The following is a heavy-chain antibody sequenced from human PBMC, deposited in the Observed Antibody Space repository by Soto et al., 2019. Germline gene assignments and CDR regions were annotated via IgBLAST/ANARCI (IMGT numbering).Heavy chain of an antibody. D-gene: IGHD2-2*01. J-gene: IGHJ6*03. CDR1: GYTFTSYG. CDR3: ARDCSSTSCYEGYYYYMDV. CDR2: ISAYNGNT. Sequence: ASVKVSCKASGYTFTSYGISWVLQAPGQGLEWMGWISAYNGNTNYAQKLQGRVTMTTDTSTSTAYMELRSLRSDDTAVYYCARDCSSTSCYEGYYYYMDVWGKGTTVTVSS. V-gene: IGHV1-18*01.